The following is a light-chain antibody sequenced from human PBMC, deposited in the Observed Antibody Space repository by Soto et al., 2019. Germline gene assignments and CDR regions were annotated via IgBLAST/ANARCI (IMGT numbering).Light chain of an antibody. Sequence: QSVLTQPASVSGSPGQSITISCTGTSSDIGGYKDVSWYQQHPGKAPQVLIFEVSYRPYGISNRFSGSKSGNVASLTISGLQAEDEADYYCCSYRGGTSPYYVFGTGTKVTVL. J-gene: IGLJ1*01. CDR1: SSDIGGYKD. CDR3: CSYRGGTSPYYV. V-gene: IGLV2-14*03. CDR2: EVS.